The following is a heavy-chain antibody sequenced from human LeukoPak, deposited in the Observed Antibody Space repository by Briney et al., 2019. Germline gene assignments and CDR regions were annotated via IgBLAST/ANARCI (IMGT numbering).Heavy chain of an antibody. CDR3: ARDRADIVVVPAAKDYYYGMDV. CDR2: ISAYNGNT. Sequence: SVKVSCKASGYTFTSYGISWVRQAPGQGLEWMGWISAYNGNTNYAQKLQGRVTMTTDTSTSTAYMELRSLRSDDTAVYYCARDRADIVVVPAAKDYYYGMDVWGQGTTVTVSS. V-gene: IGHV1-18*01. D-gene: IGHD2-2*01. J-gene: IGHJ6*02. CDR1: GYTFTSYG.